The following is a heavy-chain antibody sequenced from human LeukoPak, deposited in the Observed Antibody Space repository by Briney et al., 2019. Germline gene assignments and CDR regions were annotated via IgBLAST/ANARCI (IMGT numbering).Heavy chain of an antibody. CDR2: ISWNSASV. J-gene: IGHJ4*02. D-gene: IGHD6-13*01. CDR3: AKDYGYSSSWYDY. Sequence: GGSLRLSCEASGFTFDDYGMHWVRQAPGKGLEWVSTISWNSASVGYVDSVRGRFTISRDNAKKTLYLQMNSLRPEDTALYYCAKDYGYSSSWYDYWGQGTLVTVSS. V-gene: IGHV3-9*01. CDR1: GFTFDDYG.